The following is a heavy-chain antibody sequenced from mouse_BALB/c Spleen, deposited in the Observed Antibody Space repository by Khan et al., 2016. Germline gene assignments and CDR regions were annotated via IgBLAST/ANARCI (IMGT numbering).Heavy chain of an antibody. J-gene: IGHJ2*01. Sequence: QVQLQQSAAELARPGASVKMSCKASGYIFTTYLMYWVKQRPGQGLEWIGHINPSSGYTEYNQKFKDKPTLTADKSSSTAYMQLSSLTSEDSAVDYCARSRWDYFDYWGQGTTLTVSS. CDR3: ARSRWDYFDY. CDR2: INPSSGYT. D-gene: IGHD1-1*02. V-gene: IGHV1-4*02. CDR1: GYIFTTYL.